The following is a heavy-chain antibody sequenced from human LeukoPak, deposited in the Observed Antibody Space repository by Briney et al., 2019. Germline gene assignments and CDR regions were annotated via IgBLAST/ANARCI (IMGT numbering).Heavy chain of an antibody. Sequence: GGSLRLSCAASGVTFSRYWMRWVRQAPGKGLEWVASIKHDGSEKNYVDSVKGRFTISRDNAKNSLYVEMNNLRGEDTAVYYCARDNFDWRPLDCWGQGTLVTVSS. D-gene: IGHD3-9*01. CDR2: IKHDGSEK. V-gene: IGHV3-7*03. J-gene: IGHJ4*02. CDR1: GVTFSRYW. CDR3: ARDNFDWRPLDC.